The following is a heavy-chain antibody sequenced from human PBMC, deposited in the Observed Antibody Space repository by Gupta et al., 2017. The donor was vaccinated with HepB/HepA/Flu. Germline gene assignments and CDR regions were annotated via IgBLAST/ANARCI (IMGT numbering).Heavy chain of an antibody. CDR3: AKSRVDTRGWPYSFDN. CDR1: KVTFNNYV. V-gene: IGHV3-33*06. Sequence: QVLLVESGGGVVQPGRSLRLSCVASKVTFNNYVMPWVRKDPGKGLEWVALIWFDGTKKSYSDSVKGRFTISRDNSKKTLYLHVASLRVEDTAVYYCAKSRVDTRGWPYSFDNWGQGSPVTVSS. D-gene: IGHD6-19*01. J-gene: IGHJ4*02. CDR2: IWFDGTKK.